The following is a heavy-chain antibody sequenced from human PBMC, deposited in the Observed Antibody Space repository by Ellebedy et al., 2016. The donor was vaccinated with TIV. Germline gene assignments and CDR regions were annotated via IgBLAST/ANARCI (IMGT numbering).Heavy chain of an antibody. Sequence: SETLSLTCAVYGGSFSGYYWSWIRQPPGKGLEWIGSIYYSGRTYYNPSLKSRVTISVDTSKNQFSLKLFSVTAADTAVYYCARDKGRPAATLDVWGQGTTVTVSS. J-gene: IGHJ6*02. CDR3: ARDKGRPAATLDV. V-gene: IGHV4-34*01. CDR1: GGSFSGYY. CDR2: IYYSGRT. D-gene: IGHD2-15*01.